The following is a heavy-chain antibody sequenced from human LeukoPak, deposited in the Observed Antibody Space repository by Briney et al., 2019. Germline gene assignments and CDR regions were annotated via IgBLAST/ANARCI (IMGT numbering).Heavy chain of an antibody. CDR2: IYHSGST. V-gene: IGHV4-4*02. CDR3: ARHRFVAGENFDY. J-gene: IGHJ4*02. CDR1: GGSISSSNW. Sequence: SGTLSLTCAVSGGSISSSNWWSWVRQPPGKGLEWIGEIYHSGSTNYNPSLKSRVTISVDTSKNQFSLKLSSVTAADTAVYYCARHRFVAGENFDYWGQGTLVTVSS. D-gene: IGHD7-27*01.